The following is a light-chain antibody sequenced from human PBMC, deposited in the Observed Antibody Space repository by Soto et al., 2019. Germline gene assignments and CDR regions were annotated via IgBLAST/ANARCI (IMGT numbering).Light chain of an antibody. Sequence: QSVLTQPASVSGSPGQSITISCTGTTSDVSIYNYVSWYQQHPGKAPKLMIYGVSNRPSGVSNRFSGAKSGHTASLTISGLQVEDEADYYCCSYTSSTNYVFGPGTKLTVL. CDR3: CSYTSSTNYV. CDR2: GVS. J-gene: IGLJ1*01. CDR1: TSDVSIYNY. V-gene: IGLV2-14*01.